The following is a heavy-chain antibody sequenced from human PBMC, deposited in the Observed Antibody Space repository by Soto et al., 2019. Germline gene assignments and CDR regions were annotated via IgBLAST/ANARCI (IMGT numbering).Heavy chain of an antibody. CDR3: ASNLEQPPRRYYNYYCMDV. J-gene: IGHJ6*03. CDR2: IKQDGSEK. V-gene: IGHV3-7*01. CDR1: GFTFSNYL. Sequence: EVQLVESGGGLVQPGGSLTLSCAASGFTFSNYLMSWARQAPGKGLEWVANIKQDGSEKYYVDSVKGRFTVSRDNADNSLYLQMNSLRAEDTAVYYCASNLEQPPRRYYNYYCMDVWGKGTTVTVSS. D-gene: IGHD5-18*01.